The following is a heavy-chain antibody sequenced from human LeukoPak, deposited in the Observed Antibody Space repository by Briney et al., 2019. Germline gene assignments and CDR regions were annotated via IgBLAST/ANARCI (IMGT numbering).Heavy chain of an antibody. Sequence: PSETLSLTCTVSGGSISGSSYYWGWIRQPPGKGLEWIGSIYYSGSTYYNPSLKSRVTISVDTSKNQFSLKLSSVTAADTAVYYCARVRELPFFDYWGQGTLVTVSS. D-gene: IGHD1-26*01. J-gene: IGHJ4*02. V-gene: IGHV4-39*07. CDR3: ARVRELPFFDY. CDR1: GGSISGSSYY. CDR2: IYYSGST.